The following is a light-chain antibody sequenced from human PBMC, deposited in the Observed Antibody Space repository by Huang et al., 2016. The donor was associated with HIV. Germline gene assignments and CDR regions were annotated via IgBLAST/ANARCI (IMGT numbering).Light chain of an antibody. V-gene: IGKV1-39*01. CDR3: QQGYSSPLT. CDR1: QSISTY. CDR2: AAS. Sequence: DIQMTQSPSSLSASVGDRVTVTCRASQSISTYLNWYQQKPGKAPRILIYAASSLQSGVPSRFSGSGSGTDFTLTIRSLQREDFATYYCQQGYSSPLTFGQGTRLEIK. J-gene: IGKJ5*01.